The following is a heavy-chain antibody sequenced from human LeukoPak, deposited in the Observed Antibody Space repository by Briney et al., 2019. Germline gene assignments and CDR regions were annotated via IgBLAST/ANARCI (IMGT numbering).Heavy chain of an antibody. D-gene: IGHD3-10*01. V-gene: IGHV4-61*05. CDR1: GGSISSSSYY. CDR3: ARGNYGSGRGYYFDY. CDR2: LYYGGST. J-gene: IGHJ4*02. Sequence: PTETLSLTCTVSGGSISSSSYYWGWIRQPPGKGLEWIGYLYYGGSTNYNPSLKSRVTISVDSSKTQFSLKLRSVAAADLAVYFCARGNYGSGRGYYFDYWGQGTLVTVSS.